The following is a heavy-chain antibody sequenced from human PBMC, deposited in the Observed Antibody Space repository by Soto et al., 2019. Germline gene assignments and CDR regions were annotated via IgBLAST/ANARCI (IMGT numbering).Heavy chain of an antibody. CDR3: VRSGDNYNLLDY. Sequence: GGSLRLSCAASGFTFSDHYMSWIRQAPGKGLEWIGYSSNSGSFTRYADSVKGRFSISRDNAKNSLYLQINSLRGDDTAIYFCVRSGDNYNLLDYWGQGTPVTVSS. CDR2: SSNSGSFT. V-gene: IGHV3-11*06. J-gene: IGHJ4*02. CDR1: GFTFSDHY. D-gene: IGHD1-1*01.